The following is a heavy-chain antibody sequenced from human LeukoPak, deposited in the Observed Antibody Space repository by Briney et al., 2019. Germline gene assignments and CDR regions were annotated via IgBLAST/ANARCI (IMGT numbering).Heavy chain of an antibody. CDR1: GFTFSDYY. CDR3: ARVDSSGWEVYYYYYYGMDV. CDR2: ISSSGSTI. Sequence: GGSLRLSCAASGFTFSDYYMSWIRQAPGKGLEWVSYISSSGSTIYYADSVKGRFTISRDNAKYSLYLQMNSLRAEDTAVYYCARVDSSGWEVYYYYYYGMDVWGQGTTVTVSS. J-gene: IGHJ6*02. V-gene: IGHV3-11*01. D-gene: IGHD3-22*01.